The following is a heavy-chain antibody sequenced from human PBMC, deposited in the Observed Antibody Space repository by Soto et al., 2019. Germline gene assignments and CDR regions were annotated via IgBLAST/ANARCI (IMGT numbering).Heavy chain of an antibody. CDR3: AKDRRRITRIVVVITSFDY. D-gene: IGHD3-22*01. V-gene: IGHV3-23*01. CDR1: GFTFSSYA. Sequence: SLRLSCAASGFTFSSYAMSWVRQAPGKGLEWVSAISGSGGSTYYADSVKGRFTSSRDNSKNTLYLQMNSLRAEDTAVYYCAKDRRRITRIVVVITSFDYWGQGTLVTVSS. CDR2: ISGSGGST. J-gene: IGHJ4*02.